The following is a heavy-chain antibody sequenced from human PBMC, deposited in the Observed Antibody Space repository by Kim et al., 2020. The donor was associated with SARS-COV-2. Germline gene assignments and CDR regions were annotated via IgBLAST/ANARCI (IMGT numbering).Heavy chain of an antibody. CDR2: TNYRSEWYN. Sequence: SQTLSLTCAISGDSVSSNTATWNWIRQSPSRGLEWLGRTNYRSEWYNDYAVSVKSRITINPDTSKNQFSLHLNSVTPEDTAVYYCARDGDPGGKPTLSFDYWGQGALVIVSS. D-gene: IGHD7-27*01. CDR3: ARDGDPGGKPTLSFDY. CDR1: GDSVSSNTAT. V-gene: IGHV6-1*01. J-gene: IGHJ4*02.